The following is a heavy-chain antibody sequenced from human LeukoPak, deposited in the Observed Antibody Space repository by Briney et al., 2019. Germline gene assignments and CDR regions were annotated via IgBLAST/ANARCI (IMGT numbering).Heavy chain of an antibody. V-gene: IGHV3-23*01. J-gene: IGHJ4*02. CDR1: GFTFSSYA. Sequence: SGGSLRLSCAASGFTFSSYAMSWVRQAPGKGLEWVSAISGSGGSTYYADSVKGRFTISRDNSKNTLYLQMNSLRAEDTAVYYCANGPRGSWELRLPGFFDYWGQGTLVTVSS. CDR2: ISGSGGST. CDR3: ANGPRGSWELRLPGFFDY. D-gene: IGHD1-26*01.